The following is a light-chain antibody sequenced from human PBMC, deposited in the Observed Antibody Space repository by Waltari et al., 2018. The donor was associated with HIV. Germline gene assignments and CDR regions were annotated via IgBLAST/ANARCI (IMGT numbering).Light chain of an antibody. V-gene: IGLV1-40*01. CDR1: SSNIGANFH. CDR2: ANS. Sequence: QSVLTQAPSVSGAPGQRVTISCTGSSSNIGANFHGHWYQLLPGSSPKLLIFANSNRPSGVPDRISGSKSGTSASLAITGLHPEDEAEYYCQSFDSSLNAYVFGTGTTVIVL. J-gene: IGLJ1*01. CDR3: QSFDSSLNAYV.